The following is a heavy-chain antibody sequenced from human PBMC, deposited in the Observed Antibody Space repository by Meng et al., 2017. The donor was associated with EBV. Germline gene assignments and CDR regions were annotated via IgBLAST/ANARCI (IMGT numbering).Heavy chain of an antibody. J-gene: IGHJ5*02. D-gene: IGHD1-14*01. Sequence: ERLVGWGGGVVQPGRSLRLSCAAPGFTFSNYGFHWVRQAPGKGPEWVAIIPSDASHNKYYADSVKGRFTISRDNSKNTLYLQMNSLRTEDTAVYYCAKDLSGRFNPWGQGTLVTVSS. CDR1: GFTFSNYG. CDR3: AKDLSGRFNP. V-gene: IGHV3-30*18. CDR2: IPSDASHNK.